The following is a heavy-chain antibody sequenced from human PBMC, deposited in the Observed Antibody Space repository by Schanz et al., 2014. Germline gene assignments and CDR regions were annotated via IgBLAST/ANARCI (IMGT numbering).Heavy chain of an antibody. J-gene: IGHJ4*02. Sequence: QVYLVQSGPEVAEPGASLKVSCKTSGYTFSSFFITWVRQAPGQGLEWMGIIHSTGGTTSHAQKFQGRVTMTRDTSTSTVYMELSSLRSEDTAVYYCVRELSGGTFDYWGQGALVTVSS. V-gene: IGHV1-46*01. CDR1: GYTFSSFF. D-gene: IGHD1-1*01. CDR3: VRELSGGTFDY. CDR2: IHSTGGTT.